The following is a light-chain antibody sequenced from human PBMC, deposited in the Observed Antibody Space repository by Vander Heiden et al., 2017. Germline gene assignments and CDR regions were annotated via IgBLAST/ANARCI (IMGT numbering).Light chain of an antibody. CDR1: SSNIGASSD. Sequence: QSVLTQPPSVSGAPGQRVTISCTGSSSNIGASSDVHWYQHLPGTAPKLLICGNTNRPSGVPDRFSGSKSGTSASLAITGLQAEDEADYYCQSYDSSLSGFVFGTGTKVAVL. J-gene: IGLJ1*01. CDR2: GNT. V-gene: IGLV1-40*01. CDR3: QSYDSSLSGFV.